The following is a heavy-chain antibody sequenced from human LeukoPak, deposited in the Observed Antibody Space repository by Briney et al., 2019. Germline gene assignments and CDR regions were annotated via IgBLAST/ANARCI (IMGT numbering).Heavy chain of an antibody. D-gene: IGHD6-13*01. CDR1: GYTFTGYY. Sequence: ASVKVSCKASGYTFTGYYMHWVRQAPGQGLEWMGWINPNSGGTNYAQKFQGRVTMTRDTSISTAYMELSRLRSDDTAVYYCARDLSSSSWYSGAFDIWGQGTMVTVSS. V-gene: IGHV1-2*02. J-gene: IGHJ3*02. CDR2: INPNSGGT. CDR3: ARDLSSSSWYSGAFDI.